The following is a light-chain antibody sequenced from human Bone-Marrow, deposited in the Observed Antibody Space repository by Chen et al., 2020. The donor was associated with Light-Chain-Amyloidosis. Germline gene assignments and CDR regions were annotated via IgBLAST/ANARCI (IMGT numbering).Light chain of an antibody. CDR1: RSDLGGDNH. V-gene: IGLV2-14*01. CDR3: SSYTITNTLV. Sequence: SASQHPASSSGSPLPFMTMSETCTRSDLGGDNHVSWYQQHPDKAPKLMIYDVTTLPSWVPDRFSASKSDHAASLTISGLQTEVEADYFCSSYTITNTLVFGSGTRVTVL. CDR2: DVT. J-gene: IGLJ1*01.